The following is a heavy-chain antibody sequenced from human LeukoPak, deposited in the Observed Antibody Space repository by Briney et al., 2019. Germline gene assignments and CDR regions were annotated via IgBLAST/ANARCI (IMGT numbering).Heavy chain of an antibody. CDR3: ARGRYCSDGSCYLDY. CDR1: GYTFTSYA. J-gene: IGHJ4*02. Sequence: ASVKVSCKASGYTFTSYAMSWVRQAPGQGLEWMGWINTNTGNPTYAQGFTGRFVFSLDTSVSTAYLQISSLKAEDTAVYYCARGRYCSDGSCYLDYWAREPWSPSPQ. CDR2: INTNTGNP. V-gene: IGHV7-4-1*02. D-gene: IGHD2-15*01.